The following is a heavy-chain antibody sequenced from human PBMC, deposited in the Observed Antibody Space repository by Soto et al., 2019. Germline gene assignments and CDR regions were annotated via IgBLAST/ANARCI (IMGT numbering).Heavy chain of an antibody. CDR1: GYTFTSYA. V-gene: IGHV1-3*01. CDR3: ARDPGYYGMDV. J-gene: IGHJ6*02. CDR2: INAGNGNT. Sequence: QVQLVQSGAEVKKPGASVKVSCKASGYTFTSYAMHWVRQAPGQRLEWMGWINAGNGNTKYSQKLQGRVTITRDTSASTAYMELSSLRSEDTAVYYCARDPGYYGMDVWGQGTTVTVSS.